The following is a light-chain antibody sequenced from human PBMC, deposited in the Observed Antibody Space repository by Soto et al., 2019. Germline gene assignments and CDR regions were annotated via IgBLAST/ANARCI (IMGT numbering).Light chain of an antibody. CDR2: DVS. CDR3: SSFTSGSTLV. V-gene: IGLV2-14*03. Sequence: QSALTQPASVSGSPGQSITLFCTGTSTDVGGYRYVSWYQHHPGKAPKLMIYDVSNRPSGVSNRFSGSKSSNTASLTISGLQAEDEADYYCSSFTSGSTLVFGGGTKVTVL. CDR1: STDVGGYRY. J-gene: IGLJ2*01.